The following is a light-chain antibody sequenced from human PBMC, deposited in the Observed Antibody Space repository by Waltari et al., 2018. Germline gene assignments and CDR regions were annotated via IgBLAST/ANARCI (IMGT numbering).Light chain of an antibody. CDR1: SSDVGNYKF. CDR2: DVT. J-gene: IGLJ3*02. CDR3: SSYPGRSSLV. Sequence: QSALTQPASVSGSPGQSITISCTGISSDVGNYKFVSWYQQSQGPAPIPVIYDVTDRPSGISPRFSASKSGNTASLTISGLQAEDEAVYYCSSYPGRSSLVSGGGTKVTVL. V-gene: IGLV2-14*03.